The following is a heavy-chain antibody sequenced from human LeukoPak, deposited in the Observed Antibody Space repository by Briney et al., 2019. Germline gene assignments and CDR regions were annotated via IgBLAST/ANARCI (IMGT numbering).Heavy chain of an antibody. Sequence: GASVKDSCKASGYTFISYYMHWVPQDPGERLEWMGIINPSSGSTRLAQKLQSRVTLTRDMSTSTVYMELSSLRSEDTAVYYCSRGQLERVEKVRGYYYYYMDVWGKGTTVTVSS. V-gene: IGHV1-46*01. D-gene: IGHD1-1*01. J-gene: IGHJ6*03. CDR2: INPSSGST. CDR3: SRGQLERVEKVRGYYYYYMDV. CDR1: GYTFISYY.